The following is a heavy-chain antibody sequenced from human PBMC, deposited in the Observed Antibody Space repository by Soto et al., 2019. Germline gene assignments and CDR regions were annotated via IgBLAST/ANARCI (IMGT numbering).Heavy chain of an antibody. CDR1: GGSISSSSYY. V-gene: IGHV4-39*01. CDR2: IYYSGST. CDR3: ASPGITGTTGRPFDY. D-gene: IGHD1-7*01. J-gene: IGHJ4*02. Sequence: QLQLQESGPGLVKPSETLSLTCTVSGGSISSSSYYWGWIRQPPGKGLEWIGSIYYSGSTYYNPSLKSRVTISVDTSKNQFSLKLSSVTAADTAVYYCASPGITGTTGRPFDYWGQGTLVTVSS.